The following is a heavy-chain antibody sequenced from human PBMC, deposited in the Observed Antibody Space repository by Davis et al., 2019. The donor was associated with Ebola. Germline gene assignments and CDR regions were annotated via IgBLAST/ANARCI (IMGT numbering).Heavy chain of an antibody. CDR3: AQDRAYSGPMVAPGAFDI. CDR2: ISGSGGST. Sequence: GESPKTPCAASGFTFSSYAMSWVRQAPGKGLEWVAAISGSGGSTYYADSVKGRFTISRDNSKNTLYLQMNSLRAEDTDVYYCAQDRAYSGPMVAPGAFDIWGQGTMVTVSS. CDR1: GFTFSSYA. D-gene: IGHD2-21*01. V-gene: IGHV3-23*01. J-gene: IGHJ3*02.